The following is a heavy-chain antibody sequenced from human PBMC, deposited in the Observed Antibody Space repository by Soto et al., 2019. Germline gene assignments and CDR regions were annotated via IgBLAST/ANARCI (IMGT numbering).Heavy chain of an antibody. Sequence: QVQLQESGPGLVKPSGTLSLTCVVSGASITREWWSWVRQSPGKGLEWIGEIYHSGATNYNPSLKXRVPISLDKSTNQFSLTLNSVTAADTAVYFCAGHLPYSLCLWGQGTLVTVSS. CDR2: IYHSGAT. J-gene: IGHJ4*02. V-gene: IGHV4-4*02. CDR3: AGHLPYSLCL. D-gene: IGHD5-18*01. CDR1: GASITREW.